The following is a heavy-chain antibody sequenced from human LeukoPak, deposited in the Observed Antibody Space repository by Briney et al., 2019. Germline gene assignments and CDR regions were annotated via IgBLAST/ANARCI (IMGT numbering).Heavy chain of an antibody. CDR2: ISYDGSNK. J-gene: IGHJ4*02. D-gene: IGHD4-23*01. V-gene: IGHV3-30-3*01. Sequence: PGRSLRLSCAASGFTFSTYAMHWVRQAPGKGLEWVAVISYDGSNKYYADSVKGRFTISRDNSKNTLYLQMNNLRAEDTAVYYCARVGTVVHFDYWGQGTLVTVSS. CDR3: ARVGTVVHFDY. CDR1: GFTFSTYA.